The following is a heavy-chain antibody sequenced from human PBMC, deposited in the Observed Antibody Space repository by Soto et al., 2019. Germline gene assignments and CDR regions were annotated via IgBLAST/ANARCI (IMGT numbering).Heavy chain of an antibody. J-gene: IGHJ6*02. CDR3: ASRQVVAGTNDYYYGMDV. D-gene: IGHD6-19*01. V-gene: IGHV1-3*01. Sequence: GASVKVSCKASGDTFTSYARHWVRQAPGQRLEWMGWINAGNGNTKYSQRFQGRVTITRDTSASTAYMEMSSLRSEDTAVYYCASRQVVAGTNDYYYGMDVWGQGTTVTVSS. CDR1: GDTFTSYA. CDR2: INAGNGNT.